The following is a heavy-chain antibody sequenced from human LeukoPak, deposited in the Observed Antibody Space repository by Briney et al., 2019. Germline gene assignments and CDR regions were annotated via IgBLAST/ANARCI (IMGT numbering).Heavy chain of an antibody. V-gene: IGHV1-69*04. D-gene: IGHD2-15*01. CDR3: AGGSLGSGTSSDCCPLDY. Sequence: ASVKVSCKASGGTFSSYAISWVRQAPGQGLEWMGRIIPILGIANYAQKLQGRVTMTTDTSTSTAYMELRSLRSDDTAVYYCAGGSLGSGTSSDCCPLDYWGQGTLVTVSS. J-gene: IGHJ4*02. CDR2: IIPILGIA. CDR1: GGTFSSYA.